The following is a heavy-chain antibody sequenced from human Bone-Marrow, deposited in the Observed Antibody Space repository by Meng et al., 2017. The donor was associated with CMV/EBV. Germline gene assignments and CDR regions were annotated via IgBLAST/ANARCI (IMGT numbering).Heavy chain of an antibody. CDR2: INPNNGGT. V-gene: IGHV1-2*02. J-gene: IGHJ4*02. Sequence: CKASGYTFTSHFMHWVRQAPGQGLEWMGWINPNNGGTNYAQKFQGRVTMTRDTSISTAYMELNYLTSDDTAVYYCARGTGSSWFDYWGQGTLVTVSS. D-gene: IGHD1-26*01. CDR3: ARGTGSSWFDY. CDR1: GYTFTSHF.